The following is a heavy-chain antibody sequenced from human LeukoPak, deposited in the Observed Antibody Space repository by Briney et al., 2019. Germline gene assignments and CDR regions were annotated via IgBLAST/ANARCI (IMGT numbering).Heavy chain of an antibody. CDR2: IKQDGYET. Sequence: GGSLRLSCAASGFTLSLHWMSWVRQAPGKGLEWVANIKQDGYETYYVNSVKGRFTISRDNAKNTLYLLMNTLRAEDTAVYYCARVSRSWYREDLGGQGTLVTVSS. J-gene: IGHJ1*01. CDR1: GFTLSLHW. D-gene: IGHD6-13*01. CDR3: ARVSRSWYREDL. V-gene: IGHV3-7*04.